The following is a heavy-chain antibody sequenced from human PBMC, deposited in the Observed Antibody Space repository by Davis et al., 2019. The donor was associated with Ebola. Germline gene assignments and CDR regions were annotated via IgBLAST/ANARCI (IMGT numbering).Heavy chain of an antibody. CDR3: ARESLAWSGYSYGPNFDY. J-gene: IGHJ4*02. Sequence: PSETLSLTCTVSGGSISSYYWSWIRQPAGKGLEWIGRIYTSGSTNYNPSLKSRVTMSVDTSKNQFSLKLSSVTAADTAVYYCARESLAWSGYSYGPNFDYWGQGTLVAVSS. V-gene: IGHV4-4*07. CDR1: GGSISSYY. D-gene: IGHD5-18*01. CDR2: IYTSGST.